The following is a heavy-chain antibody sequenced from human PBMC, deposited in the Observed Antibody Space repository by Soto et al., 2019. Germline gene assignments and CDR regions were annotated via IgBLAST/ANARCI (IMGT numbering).Heavy chain of an antibody. D-gene: IGHD1-26*01. V-gene: IGHV4-4*07. CDR1: GGSISGYY. CDR3: ARREGVGGGHDI. J-gene: IGHJ3*02. Sequence: QVQLQESGPGLVKPSETLSLTCTVSGGSISGYYWSWIRQPAGKGLEWIGRIYSSGSTNDNPSLQSLVSVSVDTSRNQFSLRLNSVPAADPAVYYCARREGVGGGHDIWGQGTMVTVSS. CDR2: IYSSGST.